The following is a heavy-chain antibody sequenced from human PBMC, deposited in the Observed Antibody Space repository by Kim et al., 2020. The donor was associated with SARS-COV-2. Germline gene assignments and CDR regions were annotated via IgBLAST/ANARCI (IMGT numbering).Heavy chain of an antibody. Sequence: GGSLRLSCAASGFTFSSYAMHWVRQAPGKGLEWVAVISYDGSNKYYADSVKGRFTISRDNSKNTLYLQMNSLRAEDTAVYYCASLEFDNSGYDSLPMDVWGQGTTVTVSS. CDR1: GFTFSSYA. CDR2: ISYDGSNK. CDR3: ASLEFDNSGYDSLPMDV. J-gene: IGHJ6*02. V-gene: IGHV3-30-3*01. D-gene: IGHD5-12*01.